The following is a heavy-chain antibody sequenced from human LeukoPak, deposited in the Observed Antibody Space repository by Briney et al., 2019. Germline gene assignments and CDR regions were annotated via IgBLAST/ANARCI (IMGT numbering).Heavy chain of an antibody. CDR1: GYTFTAYN. Sequence: ASVKVSCKTSGYTFTAYNIHWVRQAPGQGLAWMGWINLDTGGTNYAQKFQGRVTTTRDTSISTVYMELRRLTFDDTAVYYCARGGFSDYWGQGTLVTVSS. V-gene: IGHV1-2*02. J-gene: IGHJ4*02. D-gene: IGHD3-16*01. CDR3: ARGGFSDY. CDR2: INLDTGGT.